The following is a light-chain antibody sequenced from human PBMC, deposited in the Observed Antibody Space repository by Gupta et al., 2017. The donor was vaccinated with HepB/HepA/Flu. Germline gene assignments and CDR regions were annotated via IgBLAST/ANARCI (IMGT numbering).Light chain of an antibody. CDR1: SSNTGNDN. Sequence: QPVLTQPPSASGTPGQRGTISCSGSSSNTGNDNAYWSQQPPGPAPKLLIYNDNQRPSGVPDRFSGSKSGTTASLAISGLRSEDEADYYCVGWDDSLSGYVFGAGTKVTVL. CDR3: VGWDDSLSGYV. V-gene: IGLV1-47*02. CDR2: NDN. J-gene: IGLJ1*01.